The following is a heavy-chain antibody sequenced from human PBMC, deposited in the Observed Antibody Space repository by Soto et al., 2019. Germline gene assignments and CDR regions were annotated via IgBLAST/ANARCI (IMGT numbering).Heavy chain of an antibody. CDR3: ARAGCDGGSCYTLVGLRYGMDV. CDR1: GFTFSSYA. Sequence: QVQLVESGGGVVQPGRSLRLSCAASGFTFSSYAMHWVRQAPGKGLEWVAVISYDGNNKYYADSVKGRFTISRDNSENTLYLQMSSLRAEDTAVYYCARAGCDGGSCYTLVGLRYGMDVWGQGTTVTVSS. D-gene: IGHD2-15*01. J-gene: IGHJ6*02. V-gene: IGHV3-30-3*01. CDR2: ISYDGNNK.